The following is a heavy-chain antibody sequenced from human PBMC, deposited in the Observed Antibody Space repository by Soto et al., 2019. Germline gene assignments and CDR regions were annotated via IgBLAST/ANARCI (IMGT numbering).Heavy chain of an antibody. V-gene: IGHV3-11*04. J-gene: IGHJ6*02. CDR2: ISSSGSTI. D-gene: IGHD2-2*02. Sequence: QVQLVESGGGLVKPGGSLRLSCAASGFTFSDYYMSWIRQAPGKGLEWVSYISSSGSTIYYADSVKGRFTISRDNSKNTLYLQMNSLRADDTAVYYCARDPYTHCSSASCYTAFYYYYGMDVWGQGTTVTVSS. CDR3: ARDPYTHCSSASCYTAFYYYYGMDV. CDR1: GFTFSDYY.